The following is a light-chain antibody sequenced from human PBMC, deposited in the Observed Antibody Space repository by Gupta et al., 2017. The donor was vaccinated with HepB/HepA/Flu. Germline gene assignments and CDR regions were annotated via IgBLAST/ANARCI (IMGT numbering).Light chain of an antibody. Sequence: DIQLTQCPSFLSASVGDRVTITCRAGQGISSNFAWYQQKPGTAPNLLIYAASTLQSGVPSRFSGGGSGTRFTLTISSLQPEDSATYYCQQLNGYPPTFGQGTRLEIK. CDR3: QQLNGYPPT. V-gene: IGKV1-9*01. CDR1: QGISSN. J-gene: IGKJ5*01. CDR2: AAS.